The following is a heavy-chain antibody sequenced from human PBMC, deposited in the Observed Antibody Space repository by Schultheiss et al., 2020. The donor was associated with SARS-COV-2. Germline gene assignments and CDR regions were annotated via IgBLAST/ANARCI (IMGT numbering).Heavy chain of an antibody. D-gene: IGHD6-13*01. CDR3: ARDRTGIAAAGSDY. Sequence: GGSLRLSCAASGFTFSSYAMHWVRQAPGKGLEWVAVISYDGSNKYYADSVKGRFTISRDNSKNTLYLQMNSLRAEDTAVYYCARDRTGIAAAGSDYWGQGTRVTVSS. CDR1: GFTFSSYA. V-gene: IGHV3-30*01. CDR2: ISYDGSNK. J-gene: IGHJ4*02.